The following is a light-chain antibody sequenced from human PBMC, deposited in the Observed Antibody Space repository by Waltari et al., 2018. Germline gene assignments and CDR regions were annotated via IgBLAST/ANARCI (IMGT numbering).Light chain of an antibody. J-gene: IGKJ4*01. Sequence: TVMTQSTPTLSVSPGETATLSSRACQSVGGNVTWYQHKPGQAPRPLIYYSSTRATGVTDRFTGSGSGTEFTLTISSLQSEDFAIYYCQHYTDWPPSLSFGGGTKVEVK. CDR2: YSS. CDR3: QHYTDWPPSLS. CDR1: QSVGGN. V-gene: IGKV3-15*01.